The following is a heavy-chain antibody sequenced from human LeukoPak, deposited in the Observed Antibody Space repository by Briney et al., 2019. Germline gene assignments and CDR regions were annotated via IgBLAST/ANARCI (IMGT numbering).Heavy chain of an antibody. CDR3: ARDITMIVVVTQPDY. CDR1: GFAFSNYA. J-gene: IGHJ4*02. Sequence: GGSLRLSCAASGFAFSNYAMYWVRQAPGKGLEYVSAISTNGGSTYYANSVKGRFTISRDNSKNTLYLQMGSLRAEDMAVYYCARDITMIVVVTQPDYWGQGTLVTVSS. D-gene: IGHD3-22*01. CDR2: ISTNGGST. V-gene: IGHV3-64*01.